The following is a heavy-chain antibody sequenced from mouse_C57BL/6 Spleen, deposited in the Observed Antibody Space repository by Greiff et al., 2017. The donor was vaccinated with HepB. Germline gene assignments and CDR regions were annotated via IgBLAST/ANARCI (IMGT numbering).Heavy chain of an antibody. CDR1: GFTFSSYG. CDR3: ARRGSYAMDY. V-gene: IGHV5-6*02. Sequence: EVKLEESGGDLVKPGGSLKLSCAASGFTFSSYGMSWVRQTPDKRLEWVATISSGGSYTYYPDSVKGRFTISRDNAKNTLYLQMSSLKSEDTAMYYCARRGSYAMDYWGQGTSVTVSS. D-gene: IGHD1-1*01. CDR2: ISSGGSYT. J-gene: IGHJ4*01.